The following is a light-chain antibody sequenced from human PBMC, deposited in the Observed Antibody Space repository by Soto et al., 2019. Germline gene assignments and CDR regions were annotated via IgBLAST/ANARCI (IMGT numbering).Light chain of an antibody. CDR1: QSVASN. CDR3: QQYHNWPPQYT. V-gene: IGKV3-15*01. J-gene: IGKJ2*01. Sequence: EIVMTQSPASLSVSPGDGATLSCRASQSVASNVAWYQQRPGQGPRLLIHGASIRAVGVPARFSGSGSGTDFTLTISSLQSEDFAVYYCQQYHNWPPQYTFGQGTKLQIK. CDR2: GAS.